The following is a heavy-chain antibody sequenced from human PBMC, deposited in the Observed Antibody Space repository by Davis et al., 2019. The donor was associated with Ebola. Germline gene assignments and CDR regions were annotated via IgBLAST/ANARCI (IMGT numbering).Heavy chain of an antibody. Sequence: PSETLSLTCTVSGGSVSSGSYYWSWIRQPPGKGLEWIGYIYYSGSTNYNSSLKSRVTISVDTSKNQFSLKLSSVTAADTAVYYCARDVNYGGFTYYYGMDVWGQGTTVTVSS. CDR2: IYYSGST. CDR1: GGSVSSGSYY. V-gene: IGHV4-61*01. D-gene: IGHD3-16*01. J-gene: IGHJ6*02. CDR3: ARDVNYGGFTYYYGMDV.